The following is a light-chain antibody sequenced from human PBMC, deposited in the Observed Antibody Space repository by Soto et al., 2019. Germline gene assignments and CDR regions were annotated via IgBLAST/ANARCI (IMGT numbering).Light chain of an antibody. Sequence: QSALTQPPSASGSPGQSVTISCTGTSSDVGAYKYVSWYQQYPGKAPKLMIYEVTKRPSGVPDRFSGSKSGNTGSLTVSGLQAEDEADYYCTSYVGNDIWVFGGGTKLTVL. J-gene: IGLJ3*02. CDR1: SSDVGAYKY. CDR2: EVT. CDR3: TSYVGNDIWV. V-gene: IGLV2-8*01.